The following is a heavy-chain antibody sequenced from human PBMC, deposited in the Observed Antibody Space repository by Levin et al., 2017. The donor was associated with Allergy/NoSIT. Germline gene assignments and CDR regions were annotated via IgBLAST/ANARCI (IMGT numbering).Heavy chain of an antibody. Sequence: SQTLSLTCTVSGGSISSYYWSWIRQPPGKGLEWIGYIYYSGSTNYNPSLKSRVTISVDTSKNQFSLKLSSVTAADTAVYYCARHRTSEFDPWGQGTLVTVSS. CDR2: IYYSGST. V-gene: IGHV4-59*08. CDR1: GGSISSYY. CDR3: ARHRTSEFDP. J-gene: IGHJ5*02.